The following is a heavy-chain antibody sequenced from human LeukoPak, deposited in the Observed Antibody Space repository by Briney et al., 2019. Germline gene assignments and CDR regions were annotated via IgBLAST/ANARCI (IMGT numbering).Heavy chain of an antibody. Sequence: SVKVSCKASGGTFSSYAISWVRQAPGQGLEWMGWIIPIFGTANYAQKFQGRVTITTDESTSTAYMELSSLRSEDTAVYYCARGYGDPETFDYWGQGTLVTVSS. CDR2: IIPIFGTA. J-gene: IGHJ4*02. CDR3: ARGYGDPETFDY. CDR1: GGTFSSYA. V-gene: IGHV1-69*05. D-gene: IGHD4-17*01.